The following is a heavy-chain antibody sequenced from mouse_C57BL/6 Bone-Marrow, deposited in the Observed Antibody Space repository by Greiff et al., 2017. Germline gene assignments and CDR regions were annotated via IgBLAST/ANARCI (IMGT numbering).Heavy chain of an antibody. CDR1: GYSFTDYN. Sequence: VQLQQSGPELVKPGASVKISCKASGYSFTDYNMNWVKQSNGKSLEWIGVINPNYGTTSYNQKFKGKATLTVDKSSSTAYMQLNSLTSEDAAVYYCAREGNYYGSPYAMDYWGQGTSVIVSS. J-gene: IGHJ4*01. V-gene: IGHV1-39*01. D-gene: IGHD1-1*01. CDR2: INPNYGTT. CDR3: AREGNYYGSPYAMDY.